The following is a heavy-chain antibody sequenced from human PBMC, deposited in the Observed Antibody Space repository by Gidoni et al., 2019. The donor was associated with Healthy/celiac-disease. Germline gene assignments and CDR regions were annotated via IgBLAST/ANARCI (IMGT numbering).Heavy chain of an antibody. CDR3: ARDSQGGMDV. J-gene: IGHJ6*02. Sequence: EWVAVIWYDGSNKYYADSVKGRFTISRDNSKNTLYLQMNSLRAEDTAVYYCARDSQGGMDVWGQGTTVTVSS. CDR2: IWYDGSNK. V-gene: IGHV3-33*01.